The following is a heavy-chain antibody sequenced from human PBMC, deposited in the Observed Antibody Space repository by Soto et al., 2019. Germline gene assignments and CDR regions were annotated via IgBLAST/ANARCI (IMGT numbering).Heavy chain of an antibody. J-gene: IGHJ6*02. CDR2: ISYDGSNK. CDR3: AKERHDYGDYVDYYYGMDV. CDR1: GFTFSSYG. D-gene: IGHD4-17*01. Sequence: GGSLRLSCAASGFTFSSYGMHWVRQAPGKGLEWVAVISYDGSNKYYADSVKGRFTISRDNSKNTLYLQMNSLRAEDTAVYYCAKERHDYGDYVDYYYGMDVWGQGTTVTVSS. V-gene: IGHV3-30*18.